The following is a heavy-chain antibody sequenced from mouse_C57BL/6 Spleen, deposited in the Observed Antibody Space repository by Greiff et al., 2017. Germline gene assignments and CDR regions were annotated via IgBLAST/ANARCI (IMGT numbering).Heavy chain of an antibody. Sequence: QVQLQQPGAELVKPGASVKLSCTASGFTFNSYWMHWVKQRPGQGLEWIGMIHPNSGSTKYNAQFKSKATLTVDKSSSTAYMQLSSLTSEDSAVYYCAGDYDGYCGYWGQGTTLTVSS. V-gene: IGHV1-64*01. D-gene: IGHD2-3*01. CDR1: GFTFNSYW. CDR3: AGDYDGYCGY. J-gene: IGHJ2*01. CDR2: IHPNSGST.